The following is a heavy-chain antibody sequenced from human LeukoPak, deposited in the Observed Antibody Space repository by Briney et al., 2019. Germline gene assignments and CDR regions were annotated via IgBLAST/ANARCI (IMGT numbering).Heavy chain of an antibody. J-gene: IGHJ4*02. CDR2: IYHSGST. CDR3: ARTGLYGSGSSDY. Sequence: SVTLSLTCAVSGYSISSGYYWGWIRQPPGKGLEWIGSIYHSGSTYYNPSLKSRVTISVDTSKNQFSLKLNSVTAADTAVYYCARTGLYGSGSSDYWGQGTLVTVSS. D-gene: IGHD3-10*01. V-gene: IGHV4-38-2*01. CDR1: GYSISSGYY.